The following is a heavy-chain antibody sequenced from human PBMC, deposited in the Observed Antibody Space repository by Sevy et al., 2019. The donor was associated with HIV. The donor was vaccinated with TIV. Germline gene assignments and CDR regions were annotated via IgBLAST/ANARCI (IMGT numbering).Heavy chain of an antibody. CDR2: ISNSGTAM. D-gene: IGHD4-17*01. V-gene: IGHV3-48*03. J-gene: IGHJ4*02. CDR3: ARDLPPSATTVPHFDC. CDR1: GFTFSSYE. Sequence: GGSLRLSCAASGFTFSSYEMNWVRQAPGKGLEWISYISNSGTAMYYSDSVRGRFTISRDNARRSLYPQMNSLRAEDTAVYYCARDLPPSATTVPHFDCWGQGTLVTVSS.